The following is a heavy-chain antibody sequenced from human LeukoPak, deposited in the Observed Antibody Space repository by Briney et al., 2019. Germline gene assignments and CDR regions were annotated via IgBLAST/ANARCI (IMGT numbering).Heavy chain of an antibody. J-gene: IGHJ6*03. Sequence: SETLSLTCTVSGGSISSYYWSWIRQPPGKGLEWIGYIYTSGSTNYNPSLKSRVTISVDTSKNQFSLKLSSVTAADTAVYYCARSRYYDFWRGYFRYYYYYMDVWGKGTTVTVSS. CDR1: GGSISSYY. CDR3: ARSRYYDFWRGYFRYYYYYMDV. CDR2: IYTSGST. D-gene: IGHD3-3*01. V-gene: IGHV4-4*09.